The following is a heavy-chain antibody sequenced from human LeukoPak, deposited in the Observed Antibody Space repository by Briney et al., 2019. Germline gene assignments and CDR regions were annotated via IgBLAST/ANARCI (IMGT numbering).Heavy chain of an antibody. CDR3: AKDLRPIVGATTFAY. J-gene: IGHJ4*02. CDR2: MSGSGGST. V-gene: IGHV3-23*01. CDR1: GFTVSSNY. Sequence: GGSLRLSCAASGFTVSSNYMSWVRQAPGKGLEWVSGMSGSGGSTYYADSVKGRFTISRDNSKNTLYLQMNSLRAEDTAVYYCAKDLRPIVGATTFAYWGQGTLVTVSS. D-gene: IGHD1-26*01.